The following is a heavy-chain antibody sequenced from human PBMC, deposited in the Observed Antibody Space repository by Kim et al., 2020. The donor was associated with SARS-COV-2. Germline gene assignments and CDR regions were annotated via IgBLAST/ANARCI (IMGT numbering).Heavy chain of an antibody. CDR1: GFTFSSYA. D-gene: IGHD3-10*01. V-gene: IGHV3-30*04. J-gene: IGHJ5*02. CDR2: ISYDGSNK. Sequence: GGSLRLSCAASGFTFSSYAMHWVRQAPGKGLEWVAVISYDGSNKYYADSVKGRFTISRDNSKNTLYLQMNSLRAEDTAVYYCARGAATMVRGVMRGFDP. CDR3: ARGAATMVRGVMRGFDP.